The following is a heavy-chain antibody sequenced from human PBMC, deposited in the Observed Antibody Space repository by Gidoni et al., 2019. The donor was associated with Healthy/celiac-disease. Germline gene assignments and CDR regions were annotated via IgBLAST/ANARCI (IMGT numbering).Heavy chain of an antibody. CDR2: IRGSGGST. CDR3: ATLERIGYCSGGSCPPTVDY. CDR1: GSTFSSYA. V-gene: IGHV3-23*01. J-gene: IGHJ4*02. Sequence: EVQLLDSGGGLVQPGGSLRLSCAASGSTFSSYALPWVRQAPGKGMERVSAIRGSGGSTYYADSVKGRFTISRDNSKNTLYLQMNSLRAEDTAVYYCATLERIGYCSGGSCPPTVDYWGQGTLVTVSS. D-gene: IGHD2-15*01.